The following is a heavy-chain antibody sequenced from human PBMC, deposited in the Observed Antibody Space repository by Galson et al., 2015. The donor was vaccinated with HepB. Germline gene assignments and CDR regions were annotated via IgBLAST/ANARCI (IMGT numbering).Heavy chain of an antibody. CDR2: ISGSGGST. Sequence: SLRLSCAASGFTFSSYAMSWVRQAPGKGLEWVSAISGSGGSTYYADSVKGRFTISRDNSKNTLYLQMNSLRAEDTAVYYCAKDVVGFYVWGSYPFDYWGQGTLVTVSS. D-gene: IGHD3-16*02. J-gene: IGHJ4*02. CDR1: GFTFSSYA. CDR3: AKDVVGFYVWGSYPFDY. V-gene: IGHV3-23*01.